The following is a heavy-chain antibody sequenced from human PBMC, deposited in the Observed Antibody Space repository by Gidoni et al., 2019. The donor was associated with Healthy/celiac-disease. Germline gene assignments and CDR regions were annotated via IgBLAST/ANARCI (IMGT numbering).Heavy chain of an antibody. D-gene: IGHD6-13*01. CDR2: IWYDGSNK. Sequence: QVQLVESGGGVVQPGRSLRLSCAASGFTFSSYGMHWVRQAPGKGLEWVAVIWYDGSNKYYADSVKGRFTISRDNSKNTLYLQMNSLRAEDTAVYYCAREEVYSSSWFINYYYGMDVWGQGTTVTVSS. CDR3: AREEVYSSSWFINYYYGMDV. CDR1: GFTFSSYG. J-gene: IGHJ6*02. V-gene: IGHV3-33*01.